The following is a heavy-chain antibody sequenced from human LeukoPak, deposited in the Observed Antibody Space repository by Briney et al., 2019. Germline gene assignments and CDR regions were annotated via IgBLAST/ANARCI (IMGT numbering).Heavy chain of an antibody. Sequence: PGGSLRLSCAASGFTFDDYSVHWVRQAPGKGLEWVSGISWNSGSIGYADSVKGRFTISRDNAKNSLYLQMNSLRAEDTALYYCAKDTYYGDFTAFDYWGQGTLVTVSS. J-gene: IGHJ4*02. CDR1: GFTFDDYS. CDR3: AKDTYYGDFTAFDY. V-gene: IGHV3-9*01. CDR2: ISWNSGSI. D-gene: IGHD4-17*01.